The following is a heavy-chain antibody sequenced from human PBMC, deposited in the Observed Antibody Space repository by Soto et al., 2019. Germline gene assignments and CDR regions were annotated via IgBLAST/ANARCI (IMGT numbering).Heavy chain of an antibody. V-gene: IGHV4-59*01. D-gene: IGHD1-26*01. CDR2: IYYSGST. CDR1: GGSISSYY. Sequence: SETLSLTCTVSGGSISSYYWSWIRQPPGKGLEWIGYIYYSGSTNYNPSLKSRVTISVDTSKNQFSLKLSSVTAADTAVYYCARMGGLGLGRRHNWFGPWGKGTLGTVSS. J-gene: IGHJ5*02. CDR3: ARMGGLGLGRRHNWFGP.